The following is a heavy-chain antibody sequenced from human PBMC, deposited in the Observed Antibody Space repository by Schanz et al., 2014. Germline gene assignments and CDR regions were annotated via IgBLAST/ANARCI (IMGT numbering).Heavy chain of an antibody. J-gene: IGHJ4*02. CDR2: IKHDGSVK. CDR1: GFTFTNYA. D-gene: IGHD6-13*01. Sequence: EVQLLESGGGLVQPGGSLRLSCAASGFTFTNYAMSWVRQAPGKGPEWVANIKHDGSVKDYMDSVEGRFTISRDNAKRSLFLQMNSLRVEDTAVYFCVSQTGSPNYWGQGTLVTVSS. CDR3: VSQTGSPNY. V-gene: IGHV3-7*02.